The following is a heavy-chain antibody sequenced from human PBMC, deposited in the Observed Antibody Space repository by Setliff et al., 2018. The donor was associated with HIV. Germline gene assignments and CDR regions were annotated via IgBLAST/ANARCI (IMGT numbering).Heavy chain of an antibody. Sequence: ASVKVSCKISGYTLTELSRHWVRQAPGKGLEWMGRFDPEDGESIYAQKFQGRVTMTDDISADTAYMELRSLTSEDTAVYYCATDHGAAGAFDYWGQGTLVTVSS. V-gene: IGHV1-24*01. J-gene: IGHJ4*02. CDR2: FDPEDGES. CDR3: ATDHGAAGAFDY. CDR1: GYTLTELS. D-gene: IGHD1-26*01.